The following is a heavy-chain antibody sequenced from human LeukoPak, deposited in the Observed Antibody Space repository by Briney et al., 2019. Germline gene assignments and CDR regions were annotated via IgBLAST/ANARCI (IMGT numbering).Heavy chain of an antibody. D-gene: IGHD5-18*01. V-gene: IGHV4-31*03. CDR3: ARSTDVDTAMAYFDY. J-gene: IGHJ4*02. CDR1: GGSISSGGYY. Sequence: SETLSLTCTVSGGSISSGGYYWSWIRQHPGKGLEWIGYIYYSGSIYYNPSLKSRVTISVDTSKNQFSLKLSSVTAADTAVYYCARSTDVDTAMAYFDYWGQGTLVTVSS. CDR2: IYYSGSI.